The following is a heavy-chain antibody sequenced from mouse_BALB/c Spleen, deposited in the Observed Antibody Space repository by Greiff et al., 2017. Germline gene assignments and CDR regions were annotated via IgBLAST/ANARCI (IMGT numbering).Heavy chain of an antibody. CDR2: INPYNDGT. Sequence: EVQLQQSGPELVKPGASVKMSCKASGYTFTSYVMHWVKQKPGQGLEWIGYINPYNDGTKYNEKFKGKATLTSDKSSSTAYMELSSLTSEDSAVYYCARPYYYGSSNFAYWGQGTLVTVSA. V-gene: IGHV1-14*01. CDR3: ARPYYYGSSNFAY. CDR1: GYTFTSYV. J-gene: IGHJ3*01. D-gene: IGHD1-1*01.